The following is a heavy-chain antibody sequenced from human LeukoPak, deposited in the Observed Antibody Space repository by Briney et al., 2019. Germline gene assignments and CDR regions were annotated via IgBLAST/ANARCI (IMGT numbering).Heavy chain of an antibody. D-gene: IGHD3-22*01. V-gene: IGHV5-51*01. CDR3: ARQKGYYDSSGYYSFDY. CDR1: GHTFTSYW. J-gene: IGHJ4*02. Sequence: GESLKISCKGSGHTFTSYWIGWVRQMPGKGLEWMGIIFPGDSDTRYSPSFQGQVTISADKSINTAYLQWSSLKASDTAMYYCARQKGYYDSSGYYSFDYWGQGTLVTVSS. CDR2: IFPGDSDT.